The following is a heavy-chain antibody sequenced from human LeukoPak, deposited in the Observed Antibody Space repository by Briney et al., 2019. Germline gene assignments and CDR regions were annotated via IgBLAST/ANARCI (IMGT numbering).Heavy chain of an antibody. Sequence: SETLSLTCTVSGGSISSYYWSWIRQPPGKGLEWIGYIYYSGSTNYNPSLKSRVTISVNTSKNQFSLKLSSVTAADTAVYYCASPSRYYYDSSGYHDAFDIWGQGTMVTVSS. CDR2: IYYSGST. V-gene: IGHV4-59*08. D-gene: IGHD3-22*01. CDR3: ASPSRYYYDSSGYHDAFDI. J-gene: IGHJ3*02. CDR1: GGSISSYY.